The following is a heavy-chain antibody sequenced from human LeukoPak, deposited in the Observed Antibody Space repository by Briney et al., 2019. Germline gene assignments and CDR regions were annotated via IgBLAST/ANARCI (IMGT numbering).Heavy chain of an antibody. Sequence: GGSLRLSCAASGFTFSTYWMHWVRQAPGKGLEWVAVISYDGSNKYYADSVKGRFTISRDNSKNTLYLQMNSLRAEDTAVYYCARDLLITFGGVIAPGYWGQGTLVTVSS. CDR1: GFTFSTYW. D-gene: IGHD3-16*02. J-gene: IGHJ4*02. CDR2: ISYDGSNK. V-gene: IGHV3-30*03. CDR3: ARDLLITFGGVIAPGY.